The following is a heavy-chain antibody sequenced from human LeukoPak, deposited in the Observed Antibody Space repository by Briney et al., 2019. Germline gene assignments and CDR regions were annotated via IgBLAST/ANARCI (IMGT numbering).Heavy chain of an antibody. Sequence: GGSLRLSCVASGFTFSSYWMHWVRQAPGEGLVWVSHIISDGSSTNYADSVKGRFTISRDNSRNTLYLQMNSLRVEDTAVYYCAKERTVTTRGSAFDFWGQGTLITVSS. J-gene: IGHJ3*01. D-gene: IGHD4-17*01. CDR2: IISDGSST. V-gene: IGHV3-74*01. CDR3: AKERTVTTRGSAFDF. CDR1: GFTFSSYW.